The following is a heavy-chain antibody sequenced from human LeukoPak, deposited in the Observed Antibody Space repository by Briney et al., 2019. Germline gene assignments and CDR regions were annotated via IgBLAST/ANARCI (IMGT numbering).Heavy chain of an antibody. CDR2: ISAYNGNT. V-gene: IGHV1-18*01. CDR1: GYTFASYG. CDR3: ARQVDSTMALPDY. Sequence: ASVKVSCKASGYTFASYGLTWVRQAPGQGLEWMGWISAYNGNTNYARKFQGRVTMTTDTSTSTAYMELRSLRSDDTAVYYCARQVDSTMALPDYWGQGPLVTVSS. J-gene: IGHJ4*02. D-gene: IGHD3-10*01.